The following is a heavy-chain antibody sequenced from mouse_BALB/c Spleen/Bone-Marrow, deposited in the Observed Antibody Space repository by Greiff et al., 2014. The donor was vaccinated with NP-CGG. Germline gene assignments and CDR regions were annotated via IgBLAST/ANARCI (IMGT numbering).Heavy chain of an antibody. CDR3: ATLYDSYAMDY. J-gene: IGHJ4*01. Sequence: EVQLQQSGPELVKPGASMKISCKASGYSFTGYTMNWVKQSHGKNLEWIGLINPYNDVTIYNQKFKGKATLTVDKSSSTAYMELLSLTSEDFAVYYCATLYDSYAMDYWGQGTSVTVSS. CDR1: GYSFTGYT. CDR2: INPYNDVT. D-gene: IGHD1-1*01. V-gene: IGHV1-18*01.